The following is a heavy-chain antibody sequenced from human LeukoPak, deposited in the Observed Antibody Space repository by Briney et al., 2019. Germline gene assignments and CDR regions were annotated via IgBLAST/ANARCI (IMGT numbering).Heavy chain of an antibody. J-gene: IGHJ4*02. CDR2: IYYSGST. D-gene: IGHD6-13*01. CDR1: GFTFSSYW. Sequence: NPGGSLRLSCAASGFTFSSYWMSWIRQPPGKGLEWIGYIYYSGSTNYNPSLKSRVTISVDTSKNQFSLKLSSVTAADTAVYYCARAPHSSSWYPIYYFDYWGQGTLVTVSS. V-gene: IGHV4-59*12. CDR3: ARAPHSSSWYPIYYFDY.